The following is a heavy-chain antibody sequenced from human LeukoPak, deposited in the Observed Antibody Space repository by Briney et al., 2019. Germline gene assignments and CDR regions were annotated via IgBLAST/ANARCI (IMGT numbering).Heavy chain of an antibody. D-gene: IGHD3-22*01. V-gene: IGHV4-59*08. CDR3: ARPSYYDSSGYPPDAFDI. J-gene: IGHJ3*02. CDR2: IYYGGST. Sequence: SETLSLTCTVSGGSISSYYWSWIRQPPGKGLEWIGYIYYGGSTNYNPSLKSRVTISVDTSKNQFSLKLSSVTAADTAVYYCARPSYYDSSGYPPDAFDIWGQGTMVTVSS. CDR1: GGSISSYY.